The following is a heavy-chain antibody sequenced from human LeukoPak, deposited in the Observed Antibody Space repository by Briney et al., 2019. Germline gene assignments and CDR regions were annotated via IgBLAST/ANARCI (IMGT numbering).Heavy chain of an antibody. J-gene: IGHJ5*01. V-gene: IGHV3-23*01. Sequence: GGSLRLSCAASGFTFSSYAMSWVRQAPGKGLEWLSAISGSGGTTYYADSVKGRFTISRDNSENTLYLQMNSLRAEDTAVYYCASRPGSPDSWGQGTLVTVSS. CDR2: ISGSGGTT. CDR3: ASRPGSPDS. CDR1: GFTFSSYA. D-gene: IGHD6-13*01.